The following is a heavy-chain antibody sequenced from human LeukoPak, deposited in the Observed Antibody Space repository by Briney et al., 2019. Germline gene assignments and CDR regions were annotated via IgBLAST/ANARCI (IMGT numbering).Heavy chain of an antibody. Sequence: PSETLSLTCTVSGGSISSYYWSWIRQPPGKGLEWIGYIYYSGSTNYNPSLKSRVTISVDTSKNQFSLKLSSVTAADTAVYYCARDSGQLFDYWGQGPLVTVSS. V-gene: IGHV4-59*01. CDR3: ARDSGQLFDY. CDR1: GGSISSYY. CDR2: IYYSGST. J-gene: IGHJ4*02. D-gene: IGHD3-10*01.